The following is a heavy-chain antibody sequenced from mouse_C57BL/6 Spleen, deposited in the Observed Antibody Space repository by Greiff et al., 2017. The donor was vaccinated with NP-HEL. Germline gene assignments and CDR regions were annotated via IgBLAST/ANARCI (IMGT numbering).Heavy chain of an antibody. CDR1: GYTFTEYT. J-gene: IGHJ2*01. V-gene: IGHV1-62-2*01. CDR2: FYPGSGSI. D-gene: IGHD1-1*01. Sequence: LVESGAELVKPGASVKLSCKASGYTFTEYTIHWVKQRSGQGLEWIGWFYPGSGSIKYNEKFKDKATLTADKSSSTVYMELSRLTSEDSAVYFCARHGDYYGSSYEDYFDYWGQGTTLTVSS. CDR3: ARHGDYYGSSYEDYFDY.